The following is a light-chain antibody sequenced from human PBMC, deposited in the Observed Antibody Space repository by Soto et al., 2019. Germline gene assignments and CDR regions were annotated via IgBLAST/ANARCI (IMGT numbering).Light chain of an antibody. J-gene: IGKJ5*01. Sequence: DIQMTQSPSSLSASVGDRVTITCRASQSISSYLNWYQQKPGKAPKLLIYAASSLQSGVPSRFSGSGSGTDFTLTISSLQPEDIATYYCQQYGNLPTFGQGTRLEIK. V-gene: IGKV1-39*01. CDR3: QQYGNLPT. CDR2: AAS. CDR1: QSISSY.